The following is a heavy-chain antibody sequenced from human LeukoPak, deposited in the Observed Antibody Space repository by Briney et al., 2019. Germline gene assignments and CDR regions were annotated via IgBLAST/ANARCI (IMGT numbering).Heavy chain of an antibody. D-gene: IGHD3-22*01. V-gene: IGHV4-34*01. CDR2: MNQIGGT. CDR1: GGSFSGYY. CDR3: ARAWYYYDSSGYWLHYYYMDV. J-gene: IGHJ6*03. Sequence: SETLSLTCAVYGGSFSGYYWSWIRQPPGKGLEWIGEMNQIGGTDYNPSLKSRVTISVDTSKNQLSLKLSSVTAADTAVYYCARAWYYYDSSGYWLHYYYMDVWGKGTTVTVSS.